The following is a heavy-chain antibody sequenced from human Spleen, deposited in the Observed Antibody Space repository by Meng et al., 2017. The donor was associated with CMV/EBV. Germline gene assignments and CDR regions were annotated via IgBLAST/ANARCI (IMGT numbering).Heavy chain of an antibody. CDR3: ARVGARSRRWYW. CDR1: GFPFSTYL. J-gene: IGHJ4*02. V-gene: IGHV3-7*01. CDR2: ITHDGSET. Sequence: CSALGFPFSTYLYSWFRHAPAKLLASLANITHDGSETSSVASVKGRFTLSRDNAQNSLSLQLNTLRAEDTALYYCARVGARSRRWYWWGRGTLVTVSS. D-gene: IGHD6-13*01.